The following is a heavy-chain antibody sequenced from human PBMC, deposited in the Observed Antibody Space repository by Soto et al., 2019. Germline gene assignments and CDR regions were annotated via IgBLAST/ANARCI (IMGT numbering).Heavy chain of an antibody. Sequence: GGSLRLSCAASGFTLSSYAMSWIRQAPGKGLEWVSAISGSGGSTYYADSVKGRFTISRDNSKNKLYLQMNSLRAEDTAVYYCAREVEMATITTLSFDYWGQGTLVTVSS. CDR3: AREVEMATITTLSFDY. J-gene: IGHJ4*02. CDR2: ISGSGGST. CDR1: GFTLSSYA. D-gene: IGHD5-12*01. V-gene: IGHV3-23*01.